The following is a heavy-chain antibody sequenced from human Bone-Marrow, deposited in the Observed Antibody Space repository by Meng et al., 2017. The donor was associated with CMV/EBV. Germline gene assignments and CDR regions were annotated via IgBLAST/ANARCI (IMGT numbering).Heavy chain of an antibody. CDR2: ISYDGSNN. CDR3: ARDFSSAVVVFAACPSH. V-gene: IGHV3-30*19. D-gene: IGHD2-15*01. J-gene: IGHJ4*02. Sequence: GESLKISCAASGFTFSSYGMHWVRQAPGKGLEWVAVISYDGSNNHYADSVKGRFIISRNNSKNTVYLQMNSLRGDDTAVYYCARDFSSAVVVFAACPSHWGQGTPVTVSS. CDR1: GFTFSSYG.